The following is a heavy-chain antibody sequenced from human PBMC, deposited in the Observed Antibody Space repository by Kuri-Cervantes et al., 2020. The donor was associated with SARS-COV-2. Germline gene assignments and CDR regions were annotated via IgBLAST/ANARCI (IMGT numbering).Heavy chain of an antibody. Sequence: GESLKISCAASGFIFSDNYMSWIRQAPGKGLEWVSYSSSSGVTISYADSVKGRFTISRDNAKNSLYPQMNSLRAEDTAVYYCARAPRGYDFWNGDYWGQGTLVTVSS. CDR3: ARAPRGYDFWNGDY. V-gene: IGHV3-11*04. CDR1: GFIFSDNY. CDR2: SSSSGVTI. J-gene: IGHJ4*02. D-gene: IGHD3-3*01.